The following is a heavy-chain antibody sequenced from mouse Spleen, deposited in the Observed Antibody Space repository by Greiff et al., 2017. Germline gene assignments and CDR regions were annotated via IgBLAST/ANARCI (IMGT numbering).Heavy chain of an antibody. CDR1: GYAFSSSW. CDR2: IYPGDGDT. V-gene: IGHV1-82*01. Sequence: QVQLKESGPELVKPGASVKISCKASGYAFSSSWMNWVKQRPGKGLEWIGRIYPGDGDTNYNGKFKGKATLTADKSSSTAYMQLSSLTSEDSAVYFCARPSYYGSSYFDYWGQGTTLTVSS. CDR3: ARPSYYGSSYFDY. D-gene: IGHD1-1*01. J-gene: IGHJ2*01.